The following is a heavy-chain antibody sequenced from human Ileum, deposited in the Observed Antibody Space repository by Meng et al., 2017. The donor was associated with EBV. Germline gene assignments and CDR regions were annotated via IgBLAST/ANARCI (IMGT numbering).Heavy chain of an antibody. J-gene: IGHJ4*02. CDR2: IYYSGNT. CDR3: ARWPRSITATGGIEQ. Sequence: QVQLQESGPGLVKPAXXLSLTWXVVGGSVSSGRYYWTWIRQPPGKTLEWLGFIYYSGNTNYNPSLKGRVTLSIDMSKNQFSLNLTSVTAADTAVYYCARWPRSITATGGIEQWGQGTLVTVSS. D-gene: IGHD3-10*01. CDR1: GGSVSSGRYY. V-gene: IGHV4-61*01.